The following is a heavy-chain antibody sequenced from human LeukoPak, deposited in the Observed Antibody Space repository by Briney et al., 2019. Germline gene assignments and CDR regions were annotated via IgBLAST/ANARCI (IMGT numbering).Heavy chain of an antibody. D-gene: IGHD3-22*01. Sequence: GGSLRLSCAASGFTPNSYWMSWVRQAPGKGLEWVANIKEDGSEKYYVDSVKGRFTISRDNAKNSLYLQMNSLRAEDTAVYYCARETFYFDGSGYSGAPTYWGQGALVTVSS. CDR2: IKEDGSEK. CDR1: GFTPNSYW. J-gene: IGHJ4*02. CDR3: ARETFYFDGSGYSGAPTY. V-gene: IGHV3-7*01.